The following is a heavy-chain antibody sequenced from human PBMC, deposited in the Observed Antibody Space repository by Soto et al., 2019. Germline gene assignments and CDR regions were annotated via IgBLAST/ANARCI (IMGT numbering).Heavy chain of an antibody. D-gene: IGHD3-9*01. CDR2: ISDSGSS. V-gene: IGHV4-31*03. Sequence: SETLSLTCTVSGGSISSGSFYWSWIRQHPGKGLEWIGHISDSGSSYYNPSLESRVTLSVDTSKNQFSLKLSAVTAADTAVYFCARTTFYDIFTAYYSLFDYWGQGTLVTVSS. CDR1: GGSISSGSFY. J-gene: IGHJ4*02. CDR3: ARTTFYDIFTAYYSLFDY.